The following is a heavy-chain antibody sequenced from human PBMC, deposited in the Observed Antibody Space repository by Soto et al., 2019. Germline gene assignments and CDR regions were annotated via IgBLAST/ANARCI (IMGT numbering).Heavy chain of an antibody. CDR2: IYYSGGT. CDR1: GGSISSGDYY. CDR3: ATRPDSSGYMYDY. V-gene: IGHV4-30-4*01. D-gene: IGHD3-22*01. J-gene: IGHJ4*02. Sequence: PSETLSLTCTVSGGSISSGDYYWSWIRQPPGKGLEWIGYIYYSGGTYYNPSLRGRVTISVDTSKNQFSLKLSSVTAADTAVYYCATRPDSSGYMYDYWGQGTLVTVSS.